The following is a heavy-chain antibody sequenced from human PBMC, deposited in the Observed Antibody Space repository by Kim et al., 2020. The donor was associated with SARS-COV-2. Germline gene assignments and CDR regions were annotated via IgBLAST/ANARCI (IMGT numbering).Heavy chain of an antibody. J-gene: IGHJ6*02. CDR2: IYYSGST. Sequence: SETLSLTCTVSGGSISSSSYYWGWIRQPPGKGLEWIGSIYYSGSTYYNPSLKSRVTISVDTSKNQFSLKLSSVTAADTAVYYCARHGGSGWYGLLEVSPYYYYGMDVWGQGTTVTVSS. V-gene: IGHV4-39*01. CDR3: ARHGGSGWYGLLEVSPYYYYGMDV. CDR1: GGSISSSSYY. D-gene: IGHD6-19*01.